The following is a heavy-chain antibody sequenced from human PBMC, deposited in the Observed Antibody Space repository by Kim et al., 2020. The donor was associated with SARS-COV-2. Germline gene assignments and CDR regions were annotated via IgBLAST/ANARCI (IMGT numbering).Heavy chain of an antibody. J-gene: IGHJ6*02. CDR2: ISGSGGST. CDR3: AKSLRQLERSYYYYGMDV. V-gene: IGHV3-23*01. D-gene: IGHD6-6*01. Sequence: GGSLRLSCAASGFTFSSYAMSWVRQAPGKGLEWVSAISGSGGSTYYADSVKGRFTISRDNSKNTLYLQMNSLRAEDTAVYYCAKSLRQLERSYYYYGMDVWGQGTTVTVSS. CDR1: GFTFSSYA.